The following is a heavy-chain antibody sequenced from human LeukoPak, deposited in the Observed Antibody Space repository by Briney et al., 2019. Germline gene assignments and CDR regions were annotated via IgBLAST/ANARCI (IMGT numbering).Heavy chain of an antibody. CDR3: ARGPSWSGCSQPYYFDY. D-gene: IGHD3-3*01. CDR2: MNPNSGNT. J-gene: IGHJ4*02. Sequence: ASVKVSCKASGYTFTSYDINWVRQAAGQGLEWMGWMNPNSGNTGYAQKFQGRVTITRNTSISTAYMELSSLRSEDTAVYSCARGPSWSGCSQPYYFDYWGQGTLVTVSS. CDR1: GYTFTSYD. V-gene: IGHV1-8*03.